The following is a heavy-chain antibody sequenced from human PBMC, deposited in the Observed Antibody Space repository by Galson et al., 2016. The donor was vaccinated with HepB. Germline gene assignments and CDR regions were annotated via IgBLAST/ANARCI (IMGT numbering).Heavy chain of an antibody. D-gene: IGHD6-19*01. CDR2: ISGSGSST. V-gene: IGHV3-23*01. CDR3: AKVRGWILS. J-gene: IGHJ5*02. Sequence: SLRLSCAASGFTFSNYAMFWVRQAPGKGLEWVSGISGSGSSTYYADSVKGRFTISRDNSKNTLYLQVNSLRAEDTALYFCAKVRGWILSWGQGTLATVS. CDR1: GFTFSNYA.